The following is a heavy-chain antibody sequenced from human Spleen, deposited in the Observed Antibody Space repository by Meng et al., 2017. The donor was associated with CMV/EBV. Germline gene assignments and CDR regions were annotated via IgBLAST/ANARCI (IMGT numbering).Heavy chain of an antibody. J-gene: IGHJ4*02. V-gene: IGHV6-1*01. Sequence: SETLSLTCAISGDSVSNNNAAWNWIRQSQSRGLEWLGRTYYRSTWFNDYAVSVKSRITINPDTSKNLLSIQLNSVTPENKAVYYCARGPSSRLYGYLFYYCGQRTLVTVSS. CDR1: GDSVSNNNAA. CDR3: ARGPSSRLYGYLFYY. CDR2: TYYRSTWFN. D-gene: IGHD2-8*02.